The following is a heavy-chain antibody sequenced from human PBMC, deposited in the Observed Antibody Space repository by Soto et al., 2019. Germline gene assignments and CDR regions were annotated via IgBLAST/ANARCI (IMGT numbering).Heavy chain of an antibody. CDR2: IWYDGSNK. D-gene: IGHD2-2*01. CDR1: GFTFSSYG. V-gene: IGHV3-33*01. Sequence: QVQLVESGGGVVQPGRSLRLSCAVSGFTFSSYGMHWVRQAPGKGLEWVAVIWYDGSNKYYADSVKGRFTISRDNSKDTLFLQMNSLRAEDTAVYYCARGSCSSPSCPSFYYYYYMDVWGKGTTVTVSS. J-gene: IGHJ6*03. CDR3: ARGSCSSPSCPSFYYYYYMDV.